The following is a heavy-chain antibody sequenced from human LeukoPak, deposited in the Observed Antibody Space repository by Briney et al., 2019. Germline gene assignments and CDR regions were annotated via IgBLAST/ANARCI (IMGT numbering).Heavy chain of an antibody. CDR3: TSLSGDFGFDY. Sequence: GESLKLSCAASGFTFSGSTLYWVRQASGKGLEWVGSIRSKANSYATAYAASVRDRFTISRDDSKNTGYLQMNNLKTEDTAVYYCTSLSGDFGFDYWGQGTLVTVSS. V-gene: IGHV3-73*01. D-gene: IGHD2/OR15-2a*01. CDR1: GFTFSGST. J-gene: IGHJ4*02. CDR2: IRSKANSYAT.